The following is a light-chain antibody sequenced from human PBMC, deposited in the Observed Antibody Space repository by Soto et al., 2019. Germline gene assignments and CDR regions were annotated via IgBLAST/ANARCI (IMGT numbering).Light chain of an antibody. V-gene: IGLV2-14*01. CDR1: SSDVGGYNY. J-gene: IGLJ1*01. Sequence: LTQPAXVSGSPGQSITISCTGTSSDVGGYNYVSWYQQHPGKAPKLMIYDVSNRPSGVSNRFSGSKSGNTASLTISGLQAEDEADYYCSSYTSSSTLNVFGTGTKVTVL. CDR3: SSYTSSSTLNV. CDR2: DVS.